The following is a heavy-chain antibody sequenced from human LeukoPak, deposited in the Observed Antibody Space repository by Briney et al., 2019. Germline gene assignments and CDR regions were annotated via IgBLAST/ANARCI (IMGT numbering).Heavy chain of an antibody. CDR2: IYSGGGT. J-gene: IGHJ4*02. V-gene: IGHV3-53*01. CDR3: ASGGSGSYSY. CDR1: GLSVSSNF. D-gene: IGHD1-26*01. Sequence: PGGSLRLSCAATGLSVSSNFMTWVRQAPGKGLEWVSVIYSGGGTYYADSVKGRFTISRDNSKNTLYLQMNSLRAEDTAVYYCASGGSGSYSYWGQGTLVTVSS.